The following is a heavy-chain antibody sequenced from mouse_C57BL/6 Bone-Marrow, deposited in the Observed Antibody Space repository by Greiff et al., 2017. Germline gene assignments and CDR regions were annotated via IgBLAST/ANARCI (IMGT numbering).Heavy chain of an antibody. Sequence: VQLKESGPGLVKPSQSLSLTCSVTGYSITSGYYWNWIRQFPGNKLEWMGYISYDGSNNYNPSLKNRISITRDTSMNQFFLKLNSVTTEDTATYYCARGGRLEFAYWGQGTLVTVSA. CDR1: GYSITSGYY. CDR3: ARGGRLEFAY. D-gene: IGHD1-1*01. V-gene: IGHV3-6*01. J-gene: IGHJ3*01. CDR2: ISYDGSN.